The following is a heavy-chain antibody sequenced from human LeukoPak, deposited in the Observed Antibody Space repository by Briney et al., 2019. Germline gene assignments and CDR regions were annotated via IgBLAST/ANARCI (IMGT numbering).Heavy chain of an antibody. Sequence: GGSLRLSCAASGFTFSSYSMNWVRQAPGKGLEWVSFISGSSSYKYYADSVKGRFTISRDNAKNSLYLQMNSLRAEDTAVYYCARAFGSGGSTAVAGISDYWGQGTLVTV. CDR2: ISGSSSYK. CDR3: ARAFGSGGSTAVAGISDY. CDR1: GFTFSSYS. D-gene: IGHD6-19*01. V-gene: IGHV3-21*01. J-gene: IGHJ4*02.